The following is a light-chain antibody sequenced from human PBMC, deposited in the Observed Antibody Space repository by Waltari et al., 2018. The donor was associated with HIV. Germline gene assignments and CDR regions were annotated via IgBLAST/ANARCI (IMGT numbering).Light chain of an antibody. CDR2: RNN. Sequence: QAGLTQPPSLPKDLRQTATLTCTGDKNNVDHQGPAWLKHRQGHPPKLLFYRNNNRPSGIPDRFSAFRSGNTASLNISGLLADDEADYFCAAWDTSLGGWVFGGGTQLTVL. V-gene: IGLV10-54*04. CDR3: AAWDTSLGGWV. J-gene: IGLJ3*02. CDR1: KNNVDHQG.